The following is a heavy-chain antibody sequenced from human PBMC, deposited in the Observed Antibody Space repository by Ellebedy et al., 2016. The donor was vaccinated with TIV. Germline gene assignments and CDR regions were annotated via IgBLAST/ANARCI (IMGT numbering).Heavy chain of an antibody. CDR2: TYYRSKWYN. CDR1: VDSVSSNTAA. V-gene: IGHV6-1*01. CDR3: ARAPQWLGRAYDI. J-gene: IGHJ3*02. D-gene: IGHD6-19*01. Sequence: SQTLSLTCAISVDSVSSNTAAWTWIRQSPSRGLEWLGRTYYRSKWYNDYAISVKSRITINPDTSKNQFSLQLNSVTPEDTAVYYCARAPQWLGRAYDIWGQGIMVTVSS.